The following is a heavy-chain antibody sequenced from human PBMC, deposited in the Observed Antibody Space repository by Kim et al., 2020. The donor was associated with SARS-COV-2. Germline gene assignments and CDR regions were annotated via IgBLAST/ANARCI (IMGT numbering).Heavy chain of an antibody. CDR2: PNSGNT. V-gene: IGHV1-8*01. CDR3: AASYGY. D-gene: IGHD4-17*01. Sequence: PNSGNTSYAQKFQGRVTMTRNTSISTAYMELSSLRSEDTAVYYCAASYGYWGQGTLVTVSS. J-gene: IGHJ4*02.